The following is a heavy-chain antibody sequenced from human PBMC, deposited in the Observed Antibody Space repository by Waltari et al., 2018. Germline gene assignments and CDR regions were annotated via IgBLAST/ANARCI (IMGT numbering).Heavy chain of an antibody. CDR1: GAFISSDY. V-gene: IGHV4-59*13. CDR2: IYYTGTT. J-gene: IGHJ4*02. D-gene: IGHD2-8*02. CDR3: AREATGPRGPLGFDY. Sequence: QVQLQESGPGLVKPSETLSLTCTVSGAFISSDYWSWIRQPPGKGLEWIGYIYYTGTTNYNPSLRSRVTISVNTSKNQFSLNLISVTAADTAVYYCAREATGPRGPLGFDYWGQGALVTVSS.